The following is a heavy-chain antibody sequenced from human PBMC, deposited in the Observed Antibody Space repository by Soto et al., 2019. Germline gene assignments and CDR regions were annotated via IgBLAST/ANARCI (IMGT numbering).Heavy chain of an antibody. J-gene: IGHJ6*02. CDR3: ARDLSYCGGDCYSLYYYYYYGMDV. Sequence: QVQLVQSGAEVKKPGASVKVSCKASGYTFTSYYMHWVRQAPGQGLEWMGIINPSGGSTSYAQKFQGRVTMTRDTSTSTVYMELSSLRSEDTAVYYCARDLSYCGGDCYSLYYYYYYGMDVWGQGTTVTVS. V-gene: IGHV1-46*01. D-gene: IGHD2-21*02. CDR2: INPSGGST. CDR1: GYTFTSYY.